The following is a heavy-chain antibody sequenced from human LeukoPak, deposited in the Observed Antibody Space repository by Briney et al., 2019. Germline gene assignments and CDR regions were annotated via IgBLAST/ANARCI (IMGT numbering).Heavy chain of an antibody. V-gene: IGHV1-69*13. CDR1: GGTFISYA. D-gene: IGHD3-10*01. CDR3: ARARRVGSGRAFDY. CDR2: IIPIFGTA. J-gene: IGHJ4*02. Sequence: GASVKVSCKASGGTFISYAISWVRQAPGQGLEWMGGIIPIFGTANYAQKFQGRVTITADESTSAAYMELSSLRSEDTVVYYCARARRVGSGRAFDYWGQGTLVTVSS.